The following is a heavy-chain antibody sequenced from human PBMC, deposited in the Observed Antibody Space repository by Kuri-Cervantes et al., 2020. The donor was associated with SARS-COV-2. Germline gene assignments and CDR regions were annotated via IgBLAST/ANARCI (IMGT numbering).Heavy chain of an antibody. Sequence: GGSLRLSCAASGFTFSRYAINWVRQAPGKGLEWISYISGSSSTKYYPDSVKDRFTISRDNAKNSLYLQMNSLSDEDTAVYYCAREGTGMVGLDLWGQGTQVTVSS. CDR3: AREGTGMVGLDL. V-gene: IGHV3-48*02. J-gene: IGHJ5*02. D-gene: IGHD5-18*01. CDR1: GFTFSRYA. CDR2: ISGSSSTK.